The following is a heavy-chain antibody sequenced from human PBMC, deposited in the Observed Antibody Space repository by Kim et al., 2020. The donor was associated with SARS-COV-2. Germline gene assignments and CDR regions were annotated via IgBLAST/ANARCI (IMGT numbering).Heavy chain of an antibody. Sequence: SETLSLTCAVSGGSISSSNWYCWVRQHPGKGLVWSGEIYHTGSTKYNPSLQSRVPISVDKSTNKYSPKLTTVTAADTAMYYCARNIATAGTGGAYYCFAMDVWGQGTTVTVSS. CDR2: IYHTGST. J-gene: IGHJ6*02. CDR3: ARNIATAGTGGAYYCFAMDV. CDR1: GGSISSSNW. V-gene: IGHV4-4*02. D-gene: IGHD6-13*01.